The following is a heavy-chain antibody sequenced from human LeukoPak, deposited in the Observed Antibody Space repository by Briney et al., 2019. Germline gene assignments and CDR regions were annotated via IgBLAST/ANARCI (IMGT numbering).Heavy chain of an antibody. V-gene: IGHV3-30*14. Sequence: GGSLRLSCAASGFTFSSYAMHWVRQAPGKGLEWVAVISYDGSNKYYADSVKGRFTISRDNSKNTLYLQMNSLRAEDTAVYYCARDQRPYGDGTDDDAFDIWGQGTMVTVSS. J-gene: IGHJ3*02. D-gene: IGHD4-17*01. CDR3: ARDQRPYGDGTDDDAFDI. CDR1: GFTFSSYA. CDR2: ISYDGSNK.